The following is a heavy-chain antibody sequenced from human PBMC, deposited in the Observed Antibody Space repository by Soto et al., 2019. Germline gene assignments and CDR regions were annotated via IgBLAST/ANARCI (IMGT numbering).Heavy chain of an antibody. CDR1: GGSISSYY. CDR3: ARSIDSSGYYFSNC. V-gene: IGHV4-59*01. CDR2: IHYSGST. J-gene: IGHJ4*02. Sequence: SETLSLTCSVSGGSISSYYWSWIRQSPGKGLEWIGYIHYSGSTNYNPSLKSRVTMSVDTSRNQFSLKLSSVTAADTAVYYCARSIDSSGYYFSNCWGQGTLITVSS. D-gene: IGHD3-22*01.